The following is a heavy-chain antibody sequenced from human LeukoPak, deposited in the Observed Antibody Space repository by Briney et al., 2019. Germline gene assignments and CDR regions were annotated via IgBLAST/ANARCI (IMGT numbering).Heavy chain of an antibody. CDR1: GYTFTSYY. CDR3: ARDLRDYGDLHFDY. V-gene: IGHV1-18*04. Sequence: GASVKVSCKASGYTFTSYYMHWVRQAPGQGLEWMGWISAYNGNTNYAQKLQGRVTMTTDTSTSTAYMELRSLRSDDTAVYYCARDLRDYGDLHFDYWGQGTLVTVSS. D-gene: IGHD4-17*01. J-gene: IGHJ4*02. CDR2: ISAYNGNT.